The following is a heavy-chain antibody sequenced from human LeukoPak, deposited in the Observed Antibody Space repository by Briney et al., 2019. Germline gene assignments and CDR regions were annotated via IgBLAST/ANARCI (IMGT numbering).Heavy chain of an antibody. CDR2: ISAYNGNT. D-gene: IGHD3-10*01. CDR1: GYTFTSYG. V-gene: IGHV1-18*01. CDR3: ARAPLWFGELLPIDY. Sequence: ASVKVSCKASGYTFTSYGISWVRQAPGQGLEWMGWISAYNGNTNYAQKLQGRVTMTTDTSTSTAYMELRSLRSDDTAVYYCARAPLWFGELLPIDYWGQGTLVTASS. J-gene: IGHJ4*02.